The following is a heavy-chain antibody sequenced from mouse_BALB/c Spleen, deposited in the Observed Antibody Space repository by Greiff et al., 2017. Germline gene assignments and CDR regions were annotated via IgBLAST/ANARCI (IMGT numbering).Heavy chain of an antibody. CDR3: ARGNYYATDY. CDR1: GFNIKDTY. D-gene: IGHD2-1*01. V-gene: IGHV14-3*02. CDR2: IDPANGNT. J-gene: IGHJ4*01. Sequence: DVKLQESGAELVKPGASVKLSCTASGFNIKDTYMHWVKQRPEQGLEWIGRIDPANGNTKYDPKFQGKATITADTSSNTAYLQLSSLTSEDTAVYYCARGNYYATDYWGQGTSVTVSS.